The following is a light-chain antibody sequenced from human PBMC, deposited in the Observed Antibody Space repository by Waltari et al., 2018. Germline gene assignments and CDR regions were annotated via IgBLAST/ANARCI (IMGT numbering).Light chain of an antibody. Sequence: RASQRLSRSCLACYHLKSGQAPRLLIYAASSRATGIPDRCSGSGSGTDFSLTISRVEPEDFAVYYCQQYGSSVMYTFGQGTKLEIQ. V-gene: IGKV3-20*01. CDR1: QRLSRSC. J-gene: IGKJ2*01. CDR2: AAS. CDR3: QQYGSSVMYT.